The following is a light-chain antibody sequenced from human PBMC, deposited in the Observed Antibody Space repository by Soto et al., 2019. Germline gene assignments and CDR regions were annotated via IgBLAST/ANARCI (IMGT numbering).Light chain of an antibody. J-gene: IGKJ2*01. CDR1: QSISSY. Sequence: DLQMNQSPSSLSASVGDRVTITCRASQSISSYLNWYQQKPGKAPKVLIYAASSLQSGVPSRFIGSGSGTDFTLTISSLQPEDFSTYYCQQSYSTPVFGQGTKLEIK. CDR3: QQSYSTPV. CDR2: AAS. V-gene: IGKV1-39*01.